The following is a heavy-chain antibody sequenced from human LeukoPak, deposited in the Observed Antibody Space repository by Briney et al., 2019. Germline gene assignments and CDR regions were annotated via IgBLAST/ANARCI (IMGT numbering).Heavy chain of an antibody. J-gene: IGHJ3*02. V-gene: IGHV3-33*01. CDR2: IWYDGSNK. CDR1: GFTFSSYG. CDR3: ARDRSRSGWPPGAFDI. Sequence: PGRSLRLSCAASGFTFSSYGMHWVRQAPGKGLEWVAVIWYDGSNKYYADSVKGRFTISRDNSKNTLYLQMNSLRAEDTAVYYCARDRSRSGWPPGAFDIWGQGTMVTVSS. D-gene: IGHD6-19*01.